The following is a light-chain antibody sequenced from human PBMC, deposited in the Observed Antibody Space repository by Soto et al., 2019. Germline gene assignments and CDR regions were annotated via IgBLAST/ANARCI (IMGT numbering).Light chain of an antibody. V-gene: IGKV3-11*01. Sequence: EIVLTQSPATLSLSPGERATLSCRASQTVSSSLAWYQQKPGQAPRLLIYEVSNRATGIPARFSGSGSGADFTLTISSLEPGDFATYYCQQAYSFPITFGQGTRLDI. CDR3: QQAYSFPIT. J-gene: IGKJ5*01. CDR1: QTVSSS. CDR2: EVS.